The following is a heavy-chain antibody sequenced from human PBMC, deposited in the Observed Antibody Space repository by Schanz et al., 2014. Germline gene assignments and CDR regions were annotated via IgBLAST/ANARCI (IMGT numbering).Heavy chain of an antibody. CDR1: GYTFTNYG. V-gene: IGHV1-18*01. J-gene: IGHJ6*03. CDR3: ARARAVSSYMGV. Sequence: KISCQASGYTFTNYGINCLQHAPGQVLDWMGWISPYNGPTSYAQKLQGRVTMTADTYTSTEYMNQRSLRSVDTVVYSCARARAVSSYMGVWG. CDR2: ISPYNGPT. D-gene: IGHD6-19*01.